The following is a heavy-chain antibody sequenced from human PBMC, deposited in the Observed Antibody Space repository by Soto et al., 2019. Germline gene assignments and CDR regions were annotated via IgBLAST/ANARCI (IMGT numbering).Heavy chain of an antibody. CDR2: SSWNSGSI. CDR3: AKDPGSGYRYYYLLVV. CDR1: GFSFDGYG. J-gene: IGHJ6*04. V-gene: IGHV3-9*01. Sequence: PAGSLGLSCAASGFSFDGYGIQWVRQGPGKGLEWVSGSSWNSGSIGYADSVKGRFTISRDNAKNSLYLQMNRLRAEDTALYYCAKDPGSGYRYYYLLVVWGKGTSVTAPQ. D-gene: IGHD3-10*01.